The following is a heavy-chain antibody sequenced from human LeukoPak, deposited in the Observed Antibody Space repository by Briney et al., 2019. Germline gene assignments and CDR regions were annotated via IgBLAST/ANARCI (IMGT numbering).Heavy chain of an antibody. D-gene: IGHD3-3*01. CDR1: GFAFDDYN. V-gene: IGHV3-43*01. CDR2: INKRGDVI. CDR3: ARDVYYDFWSGYYTNYYYYMDV. Sequence: GGSLKLSCAAPGFAFDDYNMHWVRQVPGKGLDWVSLINKRGDVIYYADSVKGRFTISRDNAKNSLYLQMNSLRAEDTAVYYCARDVYYDFWSGYYTNYYYYMDVWGKGTTVTVSS. J-gene: IGHJ6*03.